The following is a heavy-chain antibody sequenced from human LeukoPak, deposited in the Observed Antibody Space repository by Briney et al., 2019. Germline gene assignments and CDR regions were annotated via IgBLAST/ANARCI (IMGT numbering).Heavy chain of an antibody. D-gene: IGHD5-18*01. Sequence: GGSLRLSCAASGFTFSSYWMHWVRQVPGQGLVWVSHIDGDGRITNYGDSVKGRFTISRDNGKNSLYLQMNSLRAEDTSVYYCARDVGYRSWFDPWGQGTLVIVSS. CDR1: GFTFSSYW. V-gene: IGHV3-74*01. CDR2: IDGDGRIT. CDR3: ARDVGYRSWFDP. J-gene: IGHJ5*02.